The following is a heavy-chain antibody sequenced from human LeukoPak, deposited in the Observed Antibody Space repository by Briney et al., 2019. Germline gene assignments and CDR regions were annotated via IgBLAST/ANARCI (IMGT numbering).Heavy chain of an antibody. V-gene: IGHV1-2*02. CDR2: IYPNSGAT. Sequence: ASVKVSCKASGYTFTGYYTHWVRQAPGHGLEWMGYIYPNSGATKYAQKFQGRVTMTRDTSISTAYMELSGLGSDDTAVYYCGTLLSNGPFDYWGQGSLVTVSS. CDR1: GYTFTGYY. J-gene: IGHJ4*02. CDR3: GTLLSNGPFDY.